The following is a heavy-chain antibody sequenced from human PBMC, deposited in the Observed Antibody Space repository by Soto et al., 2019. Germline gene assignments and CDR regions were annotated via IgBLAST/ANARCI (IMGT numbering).Heavy chain of an antibody. Sequence: QVQLVESGGGVVQPGRSLRLSCAASGFTFSSYGMHWVRQAPGKGLEWVAVISYDGSNKYYAGSVKGRFTISRDNSKNTLYLQMNSLRAEDTAVYYCAKRLDIVVVPAAINDYWGQGTLVTVSS. V-gene: IGHV3-30*18. CDR1: GFTFSSYG. CDR2: ISYDGSNK. D-gene: IGHD2-2*02. CDR3: AKRLDIVVVPAAINDY. J-gene: IGHJ4*02.